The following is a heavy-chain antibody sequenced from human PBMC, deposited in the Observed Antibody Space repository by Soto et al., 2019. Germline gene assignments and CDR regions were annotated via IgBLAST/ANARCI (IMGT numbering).Heavy chain of an antibody. Sequence: QVQLRQSGPGLVKPSGTLSLTCAVSGASISSTNWWSWVRQSPGKGLEWLGEIYHTGSTNYNPSLRGRVTISVDKSNNQVSLRMRYVTAADTAVYYCAPLPPLIELAVLPIPPWGQGALVSVSS. CDR3: APLPPLIELAVLPIPP. D-gene: IGHD2-15*01. V-gene: IGHV4-4*02. J-gene: IGHJ5*02. CDR1: GASISSTNW. CDR2: IYHTGST.